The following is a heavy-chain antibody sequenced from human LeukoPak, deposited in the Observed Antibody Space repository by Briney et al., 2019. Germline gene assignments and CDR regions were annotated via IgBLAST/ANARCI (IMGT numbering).Heavy chain of an antibody. CDR3: ATGVPAKWYFDL. CDR2: FDPEDGET. J-gene: IGHJ2*01. Sequence: EASVKVSCKASGGTFSSYAISWVRQAPGQGLEWMGGFDPEDGETIYAQKFQGRVTMTEDTSTDTAYMELSSLRSEDTAVYYCATGVPAKWYFDLWGRGTLVTVSS. V-gene: IGHV1-24*01. D-gene: IGHD2-2*01. CDR1: GGTFSSYA.